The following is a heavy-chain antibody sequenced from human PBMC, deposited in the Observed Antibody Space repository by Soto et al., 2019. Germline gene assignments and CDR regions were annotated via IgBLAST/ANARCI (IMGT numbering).Heavy chain of an antibody. Sequence: LRLSCAASGFTFSNYAMSWVRQAPGEGLEWVSAITGSGRSTYYTDSVEGRFAISRDNSKDTLYLQMNSLTAEDTAVYYCAKTIGPEHLTGNTRVNRFDPWGQGTLVTVSS. CDR3: AKTIGPEHLTGNTRVNRFDP. J-gene: IGHJ5*02. CDR2: ITGSGRST. V-gene: IGHV3-23*01. D-gene: IGHD1-7*01. CDR1: GFTFSNYA.